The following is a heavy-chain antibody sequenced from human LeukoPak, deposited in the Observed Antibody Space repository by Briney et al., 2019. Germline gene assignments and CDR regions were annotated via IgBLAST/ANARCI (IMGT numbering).Heavy chain of an antibody. CDR3: ARQGTIAAAFLH. Sequence: SETLSLTCTVSGGSISSYYWSWIRQPPGKGLEWIGEINHSGSTNYNPSLKSRVTISVDTSKNQFSLKLSSVTAADTAVYYCARQGTIAAAFLHWGQGTLVTVSS. CDR1: GGSISSYY. D-gene: IGHD6-13*01. J-gene: IGHJ1*01. CDR2: INHSGST. V-gene: IGHV4-59*08.